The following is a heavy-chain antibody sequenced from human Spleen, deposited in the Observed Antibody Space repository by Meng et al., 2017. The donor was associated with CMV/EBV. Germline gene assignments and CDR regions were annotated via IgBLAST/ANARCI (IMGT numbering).Heavy chain of an antibody. Sequence: GGSLRLSCAASGFTFSSYAMHWVRQAPGKGLEWVAVISYDGSNKYYADSVKGRFTISRDNAKNSLYLHVDTLRAEDTAMYYCARGWRGDFWSGYLRTLDYWGQGMLVTVSS. D-gene: IGHD3-3*01. CDR3: ARGWRGDFWSGYLRTLDY. J-gene: IGHJ4*02. CDR1: GFTFSSYA. CDR2: ISYDGSNK. V-gene: IGHV3-30*04.